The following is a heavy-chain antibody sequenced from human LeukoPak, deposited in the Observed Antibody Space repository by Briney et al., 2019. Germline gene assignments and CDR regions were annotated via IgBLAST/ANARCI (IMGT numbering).Heavy chain of an antibody. V-gene: IGHV3-21*01. D-gene: IGHD3-10*01. CDR2: ISSSSSYI. CDR3: ARASTQWWFGYYYYYMDV. J-gene: IGHJ6*03. CDR1: GFTFSSYS. Sequence: GGSLRLSCAASGFTFSSYSMNWVRQAPGKGLEWVSSISSSSSYIYYADSVKGRFTISRDNAKNSLYLQMNSLRAEDTAVYFCARASTQWWFGYYYYYMDVWGKGTTVTISS.